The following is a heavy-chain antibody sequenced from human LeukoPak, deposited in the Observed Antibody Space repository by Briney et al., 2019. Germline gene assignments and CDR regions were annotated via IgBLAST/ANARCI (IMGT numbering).Heavy chain of an antibody. V-gene: IGHV3-30*18. CDR1: GFTFSSYG. J-gene: IGHJ4*02. CDR3: AKEPRGGSGSFDY. D-gene: IGHD3-10*01. CDR2: ISYDGSNK. Sequence: GRSLRLSCVASGFTFSSYGMHWVRQAPGKGLEWVTVISYDGSNKYYADSVKGRFTISRDNSKNTLYLQMNSLRAEDTAVYYCAKEPRGGSGSFDYWGQGTLVTVSS.